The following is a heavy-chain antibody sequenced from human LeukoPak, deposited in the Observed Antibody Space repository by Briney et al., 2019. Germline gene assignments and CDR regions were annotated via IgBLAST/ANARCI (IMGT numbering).Heavy chain of an antibody. Sequence: PSETLSLTCAVYGGSFSGYYWSWIRQPPGKGLEWIGEINHSGSTNYIPSLKSRVTISVDTSKNQFSLKLSSVTAADTAVYYCARGPPYYDFWSGYYGKVFDYWGQGTLVTVSS. D-gene: IGHD3-3*01. J-gene: IGHJ4*02. CDR1: GGSFSGYY. CDR3: ARGPPYYDFWSGYYGKVFDY. CDR2: INHSGST. V-gene: IGHV4-34*01.